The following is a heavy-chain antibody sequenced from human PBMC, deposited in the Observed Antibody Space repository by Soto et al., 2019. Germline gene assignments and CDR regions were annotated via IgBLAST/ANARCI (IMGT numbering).Heavy chain of an antibody. CDR2: MSSSGVTV. CDR3: ARNTISAAGADYYGLDV. Sequence: GGSLRLSCAVSGFTFSDYYMSWIRQAPGQGLEWVSYMSSSGVTVFYADSVKGRFTISRDNAKNSLYLQMYSLRAEDSAVYYCARNTISAAGADYYGLDVWGQGTTVTVSS. J-gene: IGHJ6*02. D-gene: IGHD6-13*01. V-gene: IGHV3-11*01. CDR1: GFTFSDYY.